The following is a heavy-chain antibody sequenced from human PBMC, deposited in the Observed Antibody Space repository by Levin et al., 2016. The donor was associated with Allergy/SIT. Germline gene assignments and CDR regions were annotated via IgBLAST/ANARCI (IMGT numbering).Heavy chain of an antibody. Sequence: ASVKVSCKASGYSFPSFGISWVRQAPGQGPEWMGWITAYNGNTKYAKKFQDRFIMTTDTSTTTAYMELRSLRDDDTAIYYCARNYYGSETYGMDVWGQGTAVTVFS. D-gene: IGHD3-10*01. J-gene: IGHJ6*02. CDR1: GYSFPSFG. CDR3: ARNYYGSETYGMDV. CDR2: ITAYNGNT. V-gene: IGHV1-18*01.